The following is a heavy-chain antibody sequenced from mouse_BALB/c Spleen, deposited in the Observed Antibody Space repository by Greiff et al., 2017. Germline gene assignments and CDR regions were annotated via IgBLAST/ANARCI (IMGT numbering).Heavy chain of an antibody. D-gene: IGHD1-2*01. Sequence: EVKVEESGGGLVQPGGSLKLSCAASGFTFSSYGMSWVRQTPDKRLELVATINSNGGSTYYPDSVKGRFTISRDNAKNTLYLQMSSLKSEDTAMYYCARGFYYGLYYAMDYWGQGTSVTVSS. J-gene: IGHJ4*01. V-gene: IGHV5-6-3*01. CDR2: INSNGGST. CDR1: GFTFSSYG. CDR3: ARGFYYGLYYAMDY.